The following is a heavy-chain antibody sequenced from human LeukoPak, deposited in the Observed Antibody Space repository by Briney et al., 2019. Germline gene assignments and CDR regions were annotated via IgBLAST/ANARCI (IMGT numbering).Heavy chain of an antibody. Sequence: SETLSLTCTVSSGSISSSSSYYWGWIRQPPGKGLEWIGSIYYSGKTYYNPSLKSRVTISVDTSKNQFSLKLSSVTAADTAVYYCARDRGDYGGPDYWGQGTLVTVSS. V-gene: IGHV4-39*07. J-gene: IGHJ4*02. CDR1: SGSISSSSSYY. D-gene: IGHD4-23*01. CDR2: IYYSGKT. CDR3: ARDRGDYGGPDY.